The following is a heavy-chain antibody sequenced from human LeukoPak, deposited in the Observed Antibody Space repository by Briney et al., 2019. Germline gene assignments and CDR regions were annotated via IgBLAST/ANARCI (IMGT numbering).Heavy chain of an antibody. Sequence: GGTLRLSCAASGFTFSSYGMSWVRQAPGKGLEWVSSIDYDGGSGHYADSVKGRFTISRDNSNNTLFLHLNSLRGEDTAVYYCTRNSGWYGLSWGQGTLVTVSS. CDR2: IDYDGGSG. CDR1: GFTFSSYG. V-gene: IGHV3-23*01. D-gene: IGHD6-19*01. J-gene: IGHJ1*01. CDR3: TRNSGWYGLS.